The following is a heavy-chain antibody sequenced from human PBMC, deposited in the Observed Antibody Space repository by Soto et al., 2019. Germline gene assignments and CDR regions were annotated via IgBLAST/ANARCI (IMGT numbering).Heavy chain of an antibody. J-gene: IGHJ5*02. CDR3: ASGGAGSGPFTWELPDL. D-gene: IGHD1-26*01. V-gene: IGHV1-45*02. Sequence: QMQLVQSGAEVKKTGSSVTVSCKALGNTFTYRYLHWVRQAPGQALEWMGWITPFNGDVHYAQKFQERITITTDRSINTAYMRMSSLRSDDTAMYYCASGGAGSGPFTWELPDLWGQGTLVTVSS. CDR2: ITPFNGDV. CDR1: GNTFTYRY.